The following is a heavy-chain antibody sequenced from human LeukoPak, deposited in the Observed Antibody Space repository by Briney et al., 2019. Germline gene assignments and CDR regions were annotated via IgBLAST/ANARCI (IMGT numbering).Heavy chain of an antibody. D-gene: IGHD1-26*01. V-gene: IGHV3-7*01. CDR1: GFTFSSYW. CDR3: ARDSTGWSWRFDY. J-gene: IGHJ4*02. Sequence: GGSLRLSCAASGFTFSSYWMSWVRQAPGKGPEWVANMNQDGSHRYYVDSVRGRFTISRDNAENSLYLQMNSLRAEDTAVYYCARDSTGWSWRFDYWGQGTLVTVSS. CDR2: MNQDGSHR.